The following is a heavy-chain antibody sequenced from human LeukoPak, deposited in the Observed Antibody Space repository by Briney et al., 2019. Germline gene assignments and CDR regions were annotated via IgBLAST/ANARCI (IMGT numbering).Heavy chain of an antibody. V-gene: IGHV4-59*02. CDR3: ARDTDSSGYYDS. CDR2: IYNSGST. D-gene: IGHD3-22*01. Sequence: SETLSLTCIVSGGSVSSYYWTWIRQPPGKGLEWIGYIYNSGSTNYNPSLKSRVTISVDTSKNQFSLKLSSVTAADTAVYYCARDTDSSGYYDSWGQGTLVTVSS. J-gene: IGHJ5*01. CDR1: GGSVSSYY.